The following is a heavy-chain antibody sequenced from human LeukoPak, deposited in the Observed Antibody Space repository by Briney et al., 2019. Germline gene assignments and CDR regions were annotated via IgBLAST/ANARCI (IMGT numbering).Heavy chain of an antibody. J-gene: IGHJ4*02. CDR1: GYTFTSYG. D-gene: IGHD6-19*01. Sequence: ASVKVSCKASGYTFTSYGISWVRQAPGQGLEWMGWISAYNGNTNYAQKLQGRVTMTTDTSTSTAYMELRSLRSDDTAVYYCASNIGYNSVSGYGAYWGQGTLVTVSS. V-gene: IGHV1-18*01. CDR3: ASNIGYNSVSGYGAY. CDR2: ISAYNGNT.